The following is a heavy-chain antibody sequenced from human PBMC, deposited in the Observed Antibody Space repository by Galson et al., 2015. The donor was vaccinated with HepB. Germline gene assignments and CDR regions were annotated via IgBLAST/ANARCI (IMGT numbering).Heavy chain of an antibody. CDR2: IYYSGST. J-gene: IGHJ6*02. D-gene: IGHD1-26*01. CDR1: GGSISSYY. V-gene: IGHV4-59*01. Sequence: SETLSLTCTVSGGSISSYYWSWIRQPPGKGLEWIGYIYYSGSTNYNPSLKSRVTISVDTSKNQFSLKLSSVTAADTAVYYCARVSGRAPYYGMDVWGQGTTVTVSS. CDR3: ARVSGRAPYYGMDV.